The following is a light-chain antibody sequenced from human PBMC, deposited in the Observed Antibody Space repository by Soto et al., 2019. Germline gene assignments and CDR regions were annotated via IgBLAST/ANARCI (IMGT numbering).Light chain of an antibody. Sequence: EIVMTQSPATLSVFPGERATRACRASQSVSSNLAWYQQRAGQDPRLLIYGASSRATGIPDRFGGSGSGTDFTLTISRLEPEDVAVYYCQQYGTSPITVGQGTRLEIK. J-gene: IGKJ5*01. CDR3: QQYGTSPIT. V-gene: IGKV3-20*01. CDR2: GAS. CDR1: QSVSSN.